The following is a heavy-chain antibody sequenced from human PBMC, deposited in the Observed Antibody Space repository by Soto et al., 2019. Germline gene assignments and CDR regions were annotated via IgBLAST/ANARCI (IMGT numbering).Heavy chain of an antibody. CDR3: ARDPHLLWFWELKRGYYYYGMDV. J-gene: IGHJ6*02. Sequence: SVKVSCKASGGTFSSYAISWVRQAPGQGLEWMGGIIPIFGTANYAQKFQGRVTITADESTSTAYMELNSLRSEDTAVYYCARDPHLLWFWELKRGYYYYGMDVWGQGTTVTVSS. CDR1: GGTFSSYA. V-gene: IGHV1-69*13. D-gene: IGHD3-10*01. CDR2: IIPIFGTA.